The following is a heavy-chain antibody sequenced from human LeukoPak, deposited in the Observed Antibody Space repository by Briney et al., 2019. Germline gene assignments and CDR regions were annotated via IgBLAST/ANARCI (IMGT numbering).Heavy chain of an antibody. CDR2: INTNTGNP. CDR1: GYTFTSYA. V-gene: IGHV7-4-1*02. Sequence: GASVKVSCKASGYTFTSYAMNWVRQAPGPGLEWMGCINTNTGNPTYAKGFPGRFVFSLYTSVSTAYLQISSRKAEDTAVYYCARDKYCTNGVCYFEFAFDYWGQGTLVTVSS. D-gene: IGHD2-8*01. CDR3: ARDKYCTNGVCYFEFAFDY. J-gene: IGHJ4*02.